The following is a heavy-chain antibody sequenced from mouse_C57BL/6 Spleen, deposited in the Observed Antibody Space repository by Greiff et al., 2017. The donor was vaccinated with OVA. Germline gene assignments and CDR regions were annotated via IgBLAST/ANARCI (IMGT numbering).Heavy chain of an antibody. J-gene: IGHJ4*01. CDR3: ERGAGAYAMDY. CDR1: GYSFTDYN. CDR2: INPNYGTT. D-gene: IGHD3-3*01. V-gene: IGHV1-39*01. Sequence: VQLKQSGPELVKPGASVKISCKASGYSFTDYNMNWVKQSTGKSLEWIGVINPNYGTTSYNQKFKGKATLTVDQSSSTAYMQLNSLTSEDSAVYSFERGAGAYAMDYWGQGTSVTVSS.